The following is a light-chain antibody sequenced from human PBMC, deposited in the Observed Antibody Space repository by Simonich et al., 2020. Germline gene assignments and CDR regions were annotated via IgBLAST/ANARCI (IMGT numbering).Light chain of an antibody. CDR2: DVS. Sequence: QSALTQPPSASGSPGQSVTISCTGTSSDVGGYNYVSWYQKHPGKAPKLMIYDVSKRPSGVPDRFSGSKSGNTASLTVSGLQAEDEADYYCSSYAGSNNFEVFGGGTKLTVL. CDR1: SSDVGGYNY. CDR3: SSYAGSNNFEV. J-gene: IGLJ3*02. V-gene: IGLV2-8*01.